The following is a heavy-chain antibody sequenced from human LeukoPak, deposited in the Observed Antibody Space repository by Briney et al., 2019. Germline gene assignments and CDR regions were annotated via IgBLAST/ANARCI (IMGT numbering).Heavy chain of an antibody. CDR3: ALSYYDFWSGYSFDY. D-gene: IGHD3-3*01. J-gene: IGHJ4*02. V-gene: IGHV1-8*03. CDR1: GYTFTNYD. Sequence: GASVKVSCKASGYTFTNYDINWVRQATGQGLEWMGWMNPNSGNTGYAQKFQGRVTITRNTSISTAYMELSSLRSEDTAVYYCALSYYDFWSGYSFDYWGQGTLVTVSS. CDR2: MNPNSGNT.